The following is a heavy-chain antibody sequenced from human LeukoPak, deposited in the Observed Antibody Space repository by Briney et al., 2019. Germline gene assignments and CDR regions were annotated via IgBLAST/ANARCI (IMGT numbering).Heavy chain of an antibody. Sequence: ASVKVSCKASGYTFTSYDINWVRQATGQGLEWMGWMNPNSGNTGYAQKFQGRGTITRNTSISTAYMELSSLRSEDTAVYYCARPPRITMVGGVTYCFDPWGQGTLVTVSS. CDR3: ARPPRITMVGGVTYCFDP. D-gene: IGHD3-10*01. CDR1: GYTFTSYD. V-gene: IGHV1-8*03. CDR2: MNPNSGNT. J-gene: IGHJ5*02.